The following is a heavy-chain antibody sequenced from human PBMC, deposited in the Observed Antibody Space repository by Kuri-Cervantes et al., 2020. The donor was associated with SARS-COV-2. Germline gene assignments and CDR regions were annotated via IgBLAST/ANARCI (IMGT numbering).Heavy chain of an antibody. CDR1: GFTVSRSY. V-gene: IGHV3-53*01. D-gene: IGHD3-3*01. J-gene: IGHJ6*02. CDR2: IYRGGTT. Sequence: LSLTCAVSGFTVSRSYMSWVRQAPGKGLEWVSIIYRGGTTYYADSVKGRFTISRDISKDTVYLQMDTLRAEDTAVYYCARHRDFWNDGMDVWGQGTTVTVSS. CDR3: ARHRDFWNDGMDV.